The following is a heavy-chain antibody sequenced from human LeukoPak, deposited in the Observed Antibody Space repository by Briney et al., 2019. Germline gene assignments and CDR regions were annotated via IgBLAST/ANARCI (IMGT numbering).Heavy chain of an antibody. CDR3: AKQAASETGEGS. D-gene: IGHD3-16*01. CDR1: GYTFTSNH. CDR2: INPSGDST. J-gene: IGHJ5*02. V-gene: IGHV1-46*01. Sequence: ASVKISCKASGYTFTSNHIHCVRQAPGQGLEWMGVINPSGDSTSYAQKFQGRVTMTRDTSTSTVYMELSSLRSEDTAIYYCAKQAASETGEGSWGQGTLVTVSS.